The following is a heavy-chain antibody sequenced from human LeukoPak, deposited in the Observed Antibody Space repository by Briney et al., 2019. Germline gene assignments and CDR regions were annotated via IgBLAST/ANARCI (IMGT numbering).Heavy chain of an antibody. V-gene: IGHV3-74*01. CDR1: GFTFGTYW. D-gene: IGHD5-24*01. Sequence: GGSLRLSCAASGFTFGTYWMHWVRQAPAKGLVWVSRIHSDGRSTSHADSVKGRFTISRDNAKNTLHLQMNSLRAEDTAVYYCARGGLQYNYYVDVWGKGTTVTVSS. CDR3: ARGGLQYNYYVDV. J-gene: IGHJ6*03. CDR2: IHSDGRST.